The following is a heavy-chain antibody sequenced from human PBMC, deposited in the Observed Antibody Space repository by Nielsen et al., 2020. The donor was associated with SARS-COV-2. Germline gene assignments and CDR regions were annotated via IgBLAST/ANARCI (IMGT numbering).Heavy chain of an antibody. CDR2: IKQDGSEK. CDR1: GFTFSSYW. Sequence: GESLKISCAASGFTFSSYWMSWVRQAPGKGLEWVANIKQDGSEKYYVDSVKGRFTISRDNAKNSLYLQMNSLRAEDTALYYCASATIAVAGTGYYGMDVWGQGTTVTVSS. V-gene: IGHV3-7*03. D-gene: IGHD6-19*01. J-gene: IGHJ6*02. CDR3: ASATIAVAGTGYYGMDV.